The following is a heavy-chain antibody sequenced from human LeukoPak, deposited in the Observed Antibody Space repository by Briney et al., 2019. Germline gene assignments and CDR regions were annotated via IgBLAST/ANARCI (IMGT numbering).Heavy chain of an antibody. CDR1: GYSFTSYW. CDR3: ASPGTTTYYYDSSGYNY. CDR2: IYPGDSDT. J-gene: IGHJ4*02. D-gene: IGHD3-22*01. V-gene: IGHV5-51*01. Sequence: GESLKISCKGSGYSFTSYWIGWVRQMPGKGLEWMGIIYPGDSDTRYSPSFQGQVTISADKSISTAYLQWSSLKASDTAMYYRASPGTTTYYYDSSGYNYWGQGTLVTVSS.